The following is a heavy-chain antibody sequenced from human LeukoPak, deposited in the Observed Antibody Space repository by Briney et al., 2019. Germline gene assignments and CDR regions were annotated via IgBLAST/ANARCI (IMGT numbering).Heavy chain of an antibody. CDR3: ARDVGSYDILTGYFDY. CDR2: IWYDGSNK. V-gene: IGHV3-33*01. J-gene: IGHJ4*02. D-gene: IGHD3-9*01. CDR1: GFTFSSYG. Sequence: GGSLRLSCAASGFTFSSYGMHWVPQAPAKGLEWVAVIWYDGSNKYYADSVKGRFTISRDNSKNTLYLQMNSLRAEDTAVYYCARDVGSYDILTGYFDYWGQGTLVTVSS.